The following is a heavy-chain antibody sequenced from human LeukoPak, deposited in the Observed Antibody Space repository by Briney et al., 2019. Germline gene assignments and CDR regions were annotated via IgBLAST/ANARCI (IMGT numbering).Heavy chain of an antibody. J-gene: IGHJ5*02. CDR3: ATGDSSGYYYRA. Sequence: GASVKVSYKASGYTFTGYYMHWVRQAPGHGLEWMGWINPNSGGTNYAQKFQGRVTMTRDTSISTAYMELSRLRSDDTAVYYCATGDSSGYYYRAWGQGTLVTVSS. CDR2: INPNSGGT. D-gene: IGHD3-22*01. V-gene: IGHV1-2*02. CDR1: GYTFTGYY.